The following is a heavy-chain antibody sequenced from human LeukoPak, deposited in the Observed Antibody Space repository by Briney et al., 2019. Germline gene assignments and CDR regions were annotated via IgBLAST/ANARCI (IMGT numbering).Heavy chain of an antibody. J-gene: IGHJ4*02. Sequence: SETLSLTCAVYGGSFSGYYWSWIRQPPGKGLEWIGEINHSGSTNYNPSLKSRVTISVDTSKNQFSLKLSSVTAADTAVYYCARGSEDSYYYDSSGYYLKLFDYWGQGTLVTVSS. CDR3: ARGSEDSYYYDSSGYYLKLFDY. D-gene: IGHD3-22*01. V-gene: IGHV4-34*01. CDR2: INHSGST. CDR1: GGSFSGYY.